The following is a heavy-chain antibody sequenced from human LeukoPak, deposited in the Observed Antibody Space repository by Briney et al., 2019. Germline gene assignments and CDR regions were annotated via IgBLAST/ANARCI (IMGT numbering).Heavy chain of an antibody. J-gene: IGHJ4*02. V-gene: IGHV3-21*06. CDR1: GLTFSSYS. CDR3: ARDLTTVTTAVFAY. Sequence: GGSLRLSCAASGLTFSSYSMNWVRQAPGKGLEWVSSISSSSTYLYYADSVKGRFTISRDKAKNSLYLQMNSLRAEDTAVYYCARDLTTVTTAVFAYWGQGTLVTVSS. CDR2: ISSSSTYL. D-gene: IGHD4-11*01.